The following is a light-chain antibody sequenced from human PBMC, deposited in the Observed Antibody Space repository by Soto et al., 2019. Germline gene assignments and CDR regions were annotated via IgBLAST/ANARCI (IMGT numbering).Light chain of an antibody. CDR1: QSVSSNY. CDR2: GAS. CDR3: QQYGSSPWT. J-gene: IGKJ1*01. Sequence: IVLTQSPGTLSLSPGERATLSYRASQSVSSNYLAWYQQKPGQAPRLLIYGASSRATGIPDRFSGSGSGTDFTLTISRLEPEDFAVYYCQQYGSSPWTFGQGTKVDIK. V-gene: IGKV3-20*01.